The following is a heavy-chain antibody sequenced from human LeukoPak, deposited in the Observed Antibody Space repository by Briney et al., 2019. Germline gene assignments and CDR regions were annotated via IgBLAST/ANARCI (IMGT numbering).Heavy chain of an antibody. D-gene: IGHD2-8*01. J-gene: IGHJ5*01. V-gene: IGHV4-34*01. CDR2: INHSGST. CDR1: GGSFSGYY. Sequence: SETLSLTCAVYGGSFSGYYWSWIRQPPGKGLEWIGEINHSGSTNYNPSLKSRVTISVDTSKNQFSLKLSSVTAADTAVYYCVLAPNSNWFDFWGQGTRVTVSS. CDR3: VLAPNSNWFDF.